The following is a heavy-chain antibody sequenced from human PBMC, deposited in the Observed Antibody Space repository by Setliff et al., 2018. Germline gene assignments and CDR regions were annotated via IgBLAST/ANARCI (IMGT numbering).Heavy chain of an antibody. CDR2: IKTFSFKA. D-gene: IGHD3-10*01. V-gene: IGHV1-18*01. J-gene: IGHJ3*02. CDR3: ARDLNRWFGEFAFDI. CDR1: GYTFVNYG. Sequence: ASVKVSCKASGYTFVNYGINWVRQAPGQGLEWMGWIKTFSFKANYAQKLQDRVTITTDTSTTTGYMELSRLRSDDTAVYYCARDLNRWFGEFAFDIWGQGTMVTVSS.